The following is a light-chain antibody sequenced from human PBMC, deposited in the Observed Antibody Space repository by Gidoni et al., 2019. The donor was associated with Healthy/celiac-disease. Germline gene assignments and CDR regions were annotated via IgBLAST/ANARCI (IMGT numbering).Light chain of an antibody. V-gene: IGKV1-33*01. CDR3: QQYDNLPLX. Sequence: IQMTQSPSSLSASVGDRVTITCQASQDISNYLNWYQQKPGKAPKLLIYDASNLETGVPSRFSGSGSGTDFTFTISSLQPEDIATYYCQQYDNLPLXVXGGTKVEIK. J-gene: IGKJ4*01. CDR2: DAS. CDR1: QDISNY.